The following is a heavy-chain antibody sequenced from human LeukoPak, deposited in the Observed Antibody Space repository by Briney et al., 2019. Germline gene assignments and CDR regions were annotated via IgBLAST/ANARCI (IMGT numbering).Heavy chain of an antibody. CDR3: ATQGLLDAFDV. J-gene: IGHJ3*01. CDR1: GFTFSDAW. Sequence: PGGSLRLSCAASGFTFSDAWMIWVRQAPGKGLEWVGRSKSRTDGGTADYAAPVTRRFTFSRDDSNGTLFLQMNTLTIEDTAVYYCATQGLLDAFDVWGRGTMVIVSS. CDR2: SKSRTDGGTA. D-gene: IGHD3-16*01. V-gene: IGHV3-15*01.